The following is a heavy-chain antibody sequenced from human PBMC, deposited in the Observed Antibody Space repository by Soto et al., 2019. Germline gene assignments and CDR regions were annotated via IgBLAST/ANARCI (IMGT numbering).Heavy chain of an antibody. J-gene: IGHJ6*02. CDR2: ISYDGSNK. CDR1: GFTFSSYG. CDR3: AKDGAGISWWLSFYYYGMDV. D-gene: IGHD6-13*01. Sequence: QVQLVESGGGVVQPGRSLRLSCAASGFTFSSYGMHWVRQAPGKGLEWVAVISYDGSNKYYADSVKGRFTISRDNSKNTLYLQMNSLRAEDTAVYYCAKDGAGISWWLSFYYYGMDVWGQGTTVTVSS. V-gene: IGHV3-30*18.